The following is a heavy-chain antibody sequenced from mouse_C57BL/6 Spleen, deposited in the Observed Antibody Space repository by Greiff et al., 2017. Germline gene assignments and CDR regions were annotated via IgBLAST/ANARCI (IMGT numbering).Heavy chain of an antibody. CDR2: IRSKSSNYAT. D-gene: IGHD1-1*01. CDR3: VRTPLYYGSSPDWYFDV. J-gene: IGHJ1*03. CDR1: GFTFNTYA. V-gene: IGHV10-3*01. Sequence: EVMLVESGGGLVQPKGSLKLSCAASGFTFNTYAMHWVRQAPGKGLEWVARIRSKSSNYATYYADSVKDRFTISRDDSQSMLYLQMNNLKTEDTAMYYCVRTPLYYGSSPDWYFDVWGTGTTVTVSS.